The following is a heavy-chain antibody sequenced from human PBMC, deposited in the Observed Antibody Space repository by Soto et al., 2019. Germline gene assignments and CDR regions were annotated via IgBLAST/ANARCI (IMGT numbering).Heavy chain of an antibody. D-gene: IGHD3-10*01. CDR1: EFTFSTYP. CDR2: ISGSGGST. V-gene: IGHV3-23*01. J-gene: IGHJ4*02. CDR3: ATSPSGSLSLFDY. Sequence: PGGPLRLSCAASEFTFSTYPMTWVRQAPGKGLEWVSAISGSGGSTYYADSVRGRFTISRDNSKNTLYLQMNSLRAEDTALYYCATSPSGSLSLFDYWGQGTLVTVSS.